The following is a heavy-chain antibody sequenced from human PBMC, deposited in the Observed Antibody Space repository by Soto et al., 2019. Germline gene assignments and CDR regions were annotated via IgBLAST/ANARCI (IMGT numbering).Heavy chain of an antibody. Sequence: SGGSLRLSCAASGFTFSSYGMHWVRQAPGKGLEWVAVIWYDGSNKYYADSVKGRFTISRDNSKNTLYLQMNSLRAEDTAVYYCARGIRFLEWLEAYYYYGMDVCGQGPTVTVSS. J-gene: IGHJ6*02. CDR3: ARGIRFLEWLEAYYYYGMDV. CDR2: IWYDGSNK. D-gene: IGHD3-3*01. V-gene: IGHV3-33*01. CDR1: GFTFSSYG.